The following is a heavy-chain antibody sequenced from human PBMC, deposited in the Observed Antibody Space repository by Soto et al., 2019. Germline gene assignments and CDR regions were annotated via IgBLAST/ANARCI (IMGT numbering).Heavy chain of an antibody. CDR2: IYSAGNT. J-gene: IGHJ3*02. Sequence: PGGSLRLSCAASGFTVSTNFLSWVRQAPGEGLEWVSSIYSAGNTYYADSVKGRFTISRDNSKNTLYLQMNSLRAEDTAVYYCAGVFDDFAFDAFDIWGQGTMVTVSS. CDR1: GFTVSTNF. D-gene: IGHD2-21*02. CDR3: AGVFDDFAFDAFDI. V-gene: IGHV3-53*01.